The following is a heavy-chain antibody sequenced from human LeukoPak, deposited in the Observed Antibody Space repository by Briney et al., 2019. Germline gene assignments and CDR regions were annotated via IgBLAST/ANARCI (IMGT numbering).Heavy chain of an antibody. CDR3: AREDGSGWDDRGWFDP. D-gene: IGHD6-19*01. Sequence: ASVKVSCKASGYTFTSYYMHWVRQAPGQGLEWMGIINPSGGSTSYAQKFQGRVTMTRDTSTSTVYMELSSLRSEDTAVYYCAREDGSGWDDRGWFDPWGQGTLVTVSS. CDR1: GYTFTSYY. CDR2: INPSGGST. J-gene: IGHJ5*02. V-gene: IGHV1-46*01.